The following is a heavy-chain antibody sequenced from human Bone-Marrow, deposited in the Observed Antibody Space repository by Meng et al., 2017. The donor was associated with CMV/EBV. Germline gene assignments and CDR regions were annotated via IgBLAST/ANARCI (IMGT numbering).Heavy chain of an antibody. J-gene: IGHJ4*02. CDR3: ASPPD. Sequence: SETLSLTCTVSGGSISSYYWSWIRQPPGKGLEWIGYIYYSGSTYYNPSLKSRVTISVDTSKNQFSLKLSSVTAADTAVYYCASPPDWGQGTLVTVSS. CDR1: GGSISSYY. V-gene: IGHV4-59*01. CDR2: IYYSGST.